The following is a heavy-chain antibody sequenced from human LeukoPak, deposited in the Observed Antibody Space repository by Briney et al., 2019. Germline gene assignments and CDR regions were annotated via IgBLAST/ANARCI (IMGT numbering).Heavy chain of an antibody. J-gene: IGHJ4*02. CDR2: IDWNDDK. Sequence: SGPTLVNPTQTLTLTCTFSGFSLSTSGMRVTWIRQPPGKALGWLARIDWNDDKFYSTSLKTRLTISKDTSKSQVVLTMTNVDPVDTGTYYCARMGGNYQFDSWGQGTLVTVSS. CDR1: GFSLSTSGMR. V-gene: IGHV2-70*04. CDR3: ARMGGNYQFDS. D-gene: IGHD1-26*01.